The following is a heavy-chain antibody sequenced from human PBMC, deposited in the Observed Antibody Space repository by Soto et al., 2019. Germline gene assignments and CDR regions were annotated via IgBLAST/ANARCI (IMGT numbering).Heavy chain of an antibody. Sequence: GASVKVSCKASGYSFTTYYMHWVRQAPGQGLEWMGMIHPSGGSTSHAQKFQGRVNMTRDTSTSTVYMEVRSLRYEDTAVYECARNDESGLDYWGQGTLVTVSS. CDR3: ARNDESGLDY. V-gene: IGHV1-46*01. D-gene: IGHD1-26*01. CDR2: IHPSGGST. CDR1: GYSFTTYY. J-gene: IGHJ4*02.